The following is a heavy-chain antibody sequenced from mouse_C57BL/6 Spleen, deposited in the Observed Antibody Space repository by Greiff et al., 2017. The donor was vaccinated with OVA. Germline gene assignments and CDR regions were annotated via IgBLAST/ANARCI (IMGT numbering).Heavy chain of an antibody. J-gene: IGHJ2*01. Sequence: VQLQQSGPELVKPGASVKMSCKASGYTFTDYNMHWVKQSHGKSLEWIGYINPNNGGTSYNQKFKGKATLTVNKSSSTAYMELRSLTSEDSAVYYCARLANWDHYFDYWGQGTTLTVSS. CDR3: ARLANWDHYFDY. D-gene: IGHD4-1*01. CDR2: INPNNGGT. CDR1: GYTFTDYN. V-gene: IGHV1-22*01.